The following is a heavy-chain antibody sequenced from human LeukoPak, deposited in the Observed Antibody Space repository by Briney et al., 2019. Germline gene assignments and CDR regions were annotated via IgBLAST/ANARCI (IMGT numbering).Heavy chain of an antibody. CDR2: INHSGST. J-gene: IGHJ4*02. CDR1: GGSISSYY. CDR3: ARSPTAVAGTYDY. Sequence: SETLSLTCTVSGGSISSYYWGWIRQPPGKGLEWIGEINHSGSTNYNPSLKSRVTISVDTSKNQFSLKLSSVTAADTAVYYCARSPTAVAGTYDYWGQGTLVTVSS. D-gene: IGHD6-19*01. V-gene: IGHV4-34*01.